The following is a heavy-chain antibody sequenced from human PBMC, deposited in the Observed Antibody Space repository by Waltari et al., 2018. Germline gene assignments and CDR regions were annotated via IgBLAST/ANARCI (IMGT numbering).Heavy chain of an antibody. Sequence: QVQLQQWGAGLLKPSETLSLTCAVYGGSFSGYYWTWIRQPPGKGLEWIGGINHNGRPNDNPSQKSRVAISVEASKDQFSLKLSSVTAADTAVYYCARRVYFDYGGQGTRVSVSA. CDR1: GGSFSGYY. V-gene: IGHV4-34*01. CDR2: INHNGRP. J-gene: IGHJ4*02. CDR3: ARRVYFDY.